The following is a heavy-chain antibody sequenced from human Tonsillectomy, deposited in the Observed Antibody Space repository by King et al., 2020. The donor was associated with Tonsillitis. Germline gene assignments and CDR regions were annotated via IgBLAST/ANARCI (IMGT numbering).Heavy chain of an antibody. Sequence: QLVQSGAEVEKPGASVKVSCKASGYTFTSYGISWVRQAPGQGLEWMGWISAFNGNTNYAQKLQGRVTMTTDTSTSTAYMELRSLRSDDTAVYYCARDPQYSSSSYYYYYMDVWGKGTTVTVSS. D-gene: IGHD6-6*01. J-gene: IGHJ6*03. V-gene: IGHV1-18*01. CDR1: GYTFTSYG. CDR3: ARDPQYSSSSYYYYYMDV. CDR2: ISAFNGNT.